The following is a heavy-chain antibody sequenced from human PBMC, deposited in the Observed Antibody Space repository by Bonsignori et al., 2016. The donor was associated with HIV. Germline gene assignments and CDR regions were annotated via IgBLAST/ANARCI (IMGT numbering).Heavy chain of an antibody. CDR1: GGSISSYY. J-gene: IGHJ3*02. CDR3: ARGHQDAFDI. V-gene: IGHV4-59*01. Sequence: GSLRLSCTVSGGSISSYYWSWIRQPPGKGLEWIGYIYYSGSTNYNPSLKSRVTISVDTSKNQFSLKLSSVTAADTAVYYCARGHQDAFDIWGQGTMVTVSS. CDR2: IYYSGST.